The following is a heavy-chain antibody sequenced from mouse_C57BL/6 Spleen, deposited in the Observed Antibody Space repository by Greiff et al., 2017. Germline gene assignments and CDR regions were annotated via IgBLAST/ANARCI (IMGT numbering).Heavy chain of an antibody. CDR3: ARGGDYDESYFDV. D-gene: IGHD2-4*01. V-gene: IGHV1-4*01. J-gene: IGHJ1*03. Sequence: VQLQQSGAELARPGASVKMSCKASGYTFTSYTMHWVKQRPGQGLEWIGYINPSSGYTKYNQKFKDKATLTADKSSSTAYMPLSSLTSEDSAVYYCARGGDYDESYFDVWGTGTTVTVSS. CDR2: INPSSGYT. CDR1: GYTFTSYT.